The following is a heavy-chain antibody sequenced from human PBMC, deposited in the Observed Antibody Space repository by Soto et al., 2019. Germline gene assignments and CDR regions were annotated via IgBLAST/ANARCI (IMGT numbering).Heavy chain of an antibody. Sequence: QVQLHESGPGLVKPSETLSLTCVVSDGSISTYDWWTWVRQPPGKGLEWIGKMFHSGGADYSPSLKSRVTISADSSKNHFSLRLTAVTAADTAVYYCANGNGDSMLEYWCQGTQVAVSS. D-gene: IGHD2-21*01. CDR2: MFHSGGA. CDR1: DGSISTYDW. CDR3: ANGNGDSMLEY. V-gene: IGHV4-4*02. J-gene: IGHJ4*02.